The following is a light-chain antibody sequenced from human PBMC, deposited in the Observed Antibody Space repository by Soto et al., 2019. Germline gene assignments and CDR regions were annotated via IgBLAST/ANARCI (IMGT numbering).Light chain of an antibody. V-gene: IGKV3-20*01. CDR3: QQYGSSMRT. Sequence: IVLMPTPATLSPFPEESAPLSCRASQSVSSSYLAWYQQKPGQAPRLLIYGASIRATGIPYRFSGSGSGTDFSLTISRLEPEDFAMYYCQQYGSSMRTFGQGTKVDIK. CDR2: GAS. CDR1: QSVSSSY. J-gene: IGKJ1*01.